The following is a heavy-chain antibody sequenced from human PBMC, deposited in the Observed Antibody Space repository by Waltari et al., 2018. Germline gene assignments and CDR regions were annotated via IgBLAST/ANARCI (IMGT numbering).Heavy chain of an antibody. D-gene: IGHD2-2*01. V-gene: IGHV1-8*02. Sequence: QVQLVQSGAEVKKPGASVKVSCKASGYTFTSYDINWVRQATGQGLEWMGWMNPNSGNTGYAQKFQGRVTMTRNTSISTAYMELSSLRSEDTAVYYCARGGAYCSSTSCFYYYYYGMDVWGQGTTVTVSS. CDR3: ARGGAYCSSTSCFYYYYYGMDV. CDR1: GYTFTSYD. CDR2: MNPNSGNT. J-gene: IGHJ6*02.